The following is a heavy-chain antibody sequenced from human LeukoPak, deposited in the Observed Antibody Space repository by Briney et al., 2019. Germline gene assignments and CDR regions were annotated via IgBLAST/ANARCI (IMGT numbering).Heavy chain of an antibody. CDR2: ISAYNGNT. D-gene: IGHD2-2*01. V-gene: IGHV1-18*04. J-gene: IGHJ4*02. CDR1: GYTFTNYG. CDR3: ARDYCSSTSRYFDY. Sequence: ASVKVSCKASGYTFTNYGISWVRQAPGQGLEWMGWISAYNGNTNYAQKLQGRVSMTTDTSTSTVYMELRSLRSDDTAVYYCARDYCSSTSRYFDYWGQGTLVTVSS.